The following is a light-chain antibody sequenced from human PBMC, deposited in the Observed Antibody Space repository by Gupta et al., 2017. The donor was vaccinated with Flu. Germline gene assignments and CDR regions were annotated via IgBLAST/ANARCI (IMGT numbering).Light chain of an antibody. J-gene: IGLJ1*01. CDR3: SEWDDSMNGHEV. CDR2: VNS. V-gene: IGLV1-44*01. Sequence: VTICWYGSRSNYGRNKVIWYQQVPGTDPTLLIYVNSQRPSGVPDRCSCAKNGTSASLVISGREYEDEAEDYCSEWDDSMNGHEVFGTGTKVTAL. CDR1: RSNYGRNK.